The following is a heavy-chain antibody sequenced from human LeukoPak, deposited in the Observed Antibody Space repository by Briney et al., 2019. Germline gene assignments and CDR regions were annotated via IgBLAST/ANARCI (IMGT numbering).Heavy chain of an antibody. CDR3: ARVYGVYYFAAFDV. D-gene: IGHD3-22*01. CDR1: GGSISNYY. CDR2: IYYTGST. V-gene: IGHV4-59*01. J-gene: IGHJ3*01. Sequence: SETLSLTCSVSGGSISNYYWTWIRQPPGKGLEWIGYIYYTGSTNYNPSPKSRVTMSVVTSKNQFSLKLSSVTAADTAVYYCARVYGVYYFAAFDVWGQGAMVTVSS.